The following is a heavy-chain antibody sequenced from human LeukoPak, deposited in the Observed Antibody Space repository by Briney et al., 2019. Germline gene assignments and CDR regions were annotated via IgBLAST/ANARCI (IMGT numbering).Heavy chain of an antibody. CDR2: ISRTSTTI. CDR3: ARAPGSTVSYHPYYMDV. Sequence: GGSLRLSCAASGFIFSNYDMNWVRQAPGKGLEWVSYISRTSTTIYYADSVRGRFTISRDNSKNSLFLQMNSLRAEDTAVYYCARAPGSTVSYHPYYMDVWGKGTTVTVSS. D-gene: IGHD4-11*01. V-gene: IGHV3-48*04. J-gene: IGHJ6*03. CDR1: GFIFSNYD.